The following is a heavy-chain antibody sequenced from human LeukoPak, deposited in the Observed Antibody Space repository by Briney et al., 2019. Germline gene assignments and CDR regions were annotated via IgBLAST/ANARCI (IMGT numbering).Heavy chain of an antibody. CDR2: IIPIFGTA. V-gene: IGHV1-69*13. Sequence: SVKVSCTASGGTFSSYAISWVRQAPGQGLEWMGGIIPIFGTANYAQKFQGRVTITADESTSTAYMELSSLRSEDTAVYYCARAAVCYYDSSGYCHYSFDYWGQGTLVTVSS. CDR3: ARAAVCYYDSSGYCHYSFDY. J-gene: IGHJ4*02. D-gene: IGHD3-22*01. CDR1: GGTFSSYA.